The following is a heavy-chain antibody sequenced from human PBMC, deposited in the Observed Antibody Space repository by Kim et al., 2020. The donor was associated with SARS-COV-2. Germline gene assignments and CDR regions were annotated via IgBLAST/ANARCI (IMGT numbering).Heavy chain of an antibody. CDR2: IKQDGNQK. CDR1: GFTFSSYW. J-gene: IGHJ3*02. Sequence: GSLRLSCAASGFTFSSYWMTWVHQAPGKGLEWVANIKQDGNQKYYVDSVKGRFTISRDNAKNSLYLQMNSLRAEDTAVYYCARDGDLYSSGKDAFDIWG. CDR3: ARDGDLYSSGKDAFDI. D-gene: IGHD6-19*01. V-gene: IGHV3-7*01.